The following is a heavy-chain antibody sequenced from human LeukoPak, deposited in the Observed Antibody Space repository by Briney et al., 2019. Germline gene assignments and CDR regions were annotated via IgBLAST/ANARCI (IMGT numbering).Heavy chain of an antibody. D-gene: IGHD2-2*01. Sequence: GGSLRLSCAASGFTFSSDGMHWVRQAPCQGLEWVAVIWNDGSNKYYVDSVKGRFTISRDNSKNTLYLQMNSLRTEDTAVYYCARDYCSSTSCLFDYWGQGTLVTVSS. CDR3: ARDYCSSTSCLFDY. V-gene: IGHV3-33*01. CDR2: IWNDGSNK. CDR1: GFTFSSDG. J-gene: IGHJ4*02.